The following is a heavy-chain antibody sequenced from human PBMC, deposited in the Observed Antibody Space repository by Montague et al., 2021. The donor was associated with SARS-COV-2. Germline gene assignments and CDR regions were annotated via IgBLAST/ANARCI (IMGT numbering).Heavy chain of an antibody. CDR2: IYYTGET. D-gene: IGHD3-3*01. V-gene: IGHV4-59*01. J-gene: IGHJ4*02. CDR3: ARFWSGYVDK. Sequence: SETPSPTSSFSGGSIRSYYWSWIRLPPGKPLEWLGYIYYTGETTHNPSLRSRVTISVDTSRSQFSLRLTSVTAADTAVYFCARFWSGYVDKWSQGTLVTVSS. CDR1: GGSIRSYY.